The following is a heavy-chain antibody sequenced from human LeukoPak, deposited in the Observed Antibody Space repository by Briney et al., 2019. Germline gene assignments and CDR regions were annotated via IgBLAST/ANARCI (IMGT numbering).Heavy chain of an antibody. J-gene: IGHJ4*02. CDR2: ISSSSSYI. D-gene: IGHD3-10*01. V-gene: IGHV3-21*01. CDR3: ARDPFNYYGSGSQKDY. CDR1: GFTFSSYS. Sequence: GGSLRLSCAASGFTFSSYSINWVRQAPGEGLEWVSSISSSSSYIYYADSVKGRFTISRDNAKNSLYLQMNSLRAEDTAVYYCARDPFNYYGSGSQKDYWGQGTLVTVSS.